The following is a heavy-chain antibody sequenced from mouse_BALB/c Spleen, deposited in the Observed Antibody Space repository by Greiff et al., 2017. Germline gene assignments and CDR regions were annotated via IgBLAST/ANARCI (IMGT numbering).Heavy chain of an antibody. CDR1: GYSITSGYS. D-gene: IGHD2-12*01. J-gene: IGHJ2*01. CDR3: ARKRDYRGYYFDY. Sequence: DVKLQESGPDLVKPSQSLSLTCTVTGYSITSGYSWHCIRQFPGNKLEWMGYIHYSGSTNYNPSLKSRISITRDTSKNQFFLQLNSVTTEDTATYYCARKRDYRGYYFDYWGQGTTLTVSS. CDR2: IHYSGST. V-gene: IGHV3-1*02.